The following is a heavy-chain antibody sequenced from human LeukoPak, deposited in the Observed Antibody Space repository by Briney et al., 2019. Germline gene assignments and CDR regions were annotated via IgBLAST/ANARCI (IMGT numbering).Heavy chain of an antibody. CDR2: INHSGST. D-gene: IGHD2-2*01. J-gene: IGHJ5*02. Sequence: SETLSLTCAVYGGSFSGYYWSWIRQPPGKGLEWIGEINHSGSTNYNPSLKSRVTISVDTSKNQFSLQLSSVTDADPAVYYCARSAIVVVPAANYWFGPWGQGALVTVSS. V-gene: IGHV4-34*01. CDR3: ARSAIVVVPAANYWFGP. CDR1: GGSFSGYY.